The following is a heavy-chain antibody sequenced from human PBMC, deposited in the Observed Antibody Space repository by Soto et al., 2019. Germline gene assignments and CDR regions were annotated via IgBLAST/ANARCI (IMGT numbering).Heavy chain of an antibody. Sequence: SETLSLTCAVSGGSISSSNWWSWVRQPPGKGLEWIGEIYHSGSTNYNPSLKSRVTISVDKSKNQFSLKLSSVTAADTAVYYRARAVMERDGFDYWGQGTLVTVSS. D-gene: IGHD2-21*01. CDR3: ARAVMERDGFDY. V-gene: IGHV4-4*02. CDR2: IYHSGST. J-gene: IGHJ4*02. CDR1: GGSISSSNW.